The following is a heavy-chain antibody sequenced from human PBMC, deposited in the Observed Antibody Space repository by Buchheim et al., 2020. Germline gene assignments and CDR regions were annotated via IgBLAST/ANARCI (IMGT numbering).Heavy chain of an antibody. V-gene: IGHV4-4*02. D-gene: IGHD6-19*01. J-gene: IGHJ5*02. CDR3: ARGSRGSGWYRVWFDP. Sequence: QVQLQESGPGLVKPSGTLSLTCAVSGGSISSSNWWSWVRQPPGKGLEWIGEIYHSGSTNYNPSLKSRFTISVYKSKNQFSLKLSSVSAAETAVYYWARGSRGSGWYRVWFDPWGQGNL. CDR2: IYHSGST. CDR1: GGSISSSNW.